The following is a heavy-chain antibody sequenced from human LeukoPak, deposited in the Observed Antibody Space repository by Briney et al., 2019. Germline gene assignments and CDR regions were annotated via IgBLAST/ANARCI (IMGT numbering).Heavy chain of an antibody. CDR2: ISSSGTTT. D-gene: IGHD2/OR15-2a*01. V-gene: IGHV3-11*01. J-gene: IGHJ6*02. Sequence: GESLRLSCAVSGFTFSDYYMSWIRQAPGMGLEWLSYISSSGTTTYYADSVKGRFTISRDNAKNSLYLQVNSLRVEDTAVYYCARARVIPSRNGMDVWGQGTTVTVSS. CDR3: ARARVIPSRNGMDV. CDR1: GFTFSDYY.